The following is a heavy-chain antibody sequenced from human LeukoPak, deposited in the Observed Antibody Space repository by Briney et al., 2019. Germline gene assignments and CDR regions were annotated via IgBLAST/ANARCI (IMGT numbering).Heavy chain of an antibody. Sequence: SETLSLTCAVYGGSFSGYYWSWIRQPPGKGLEWIGEINHSGSTNYNPSLKSRVTISEDMSKNQFSLKVNSLTAADTAVSYCARGEVGATTLNYFYYMDVWGKGTTVTVSS. V-gene: IGHV4-34*01. D-gene: IGHD1-26*01. CDR1: GGSFSGYY. CDR2: INHSGST. CDR3: ARGEVGATTLNYFYYMDV. J-gene: IGHJ6*03.